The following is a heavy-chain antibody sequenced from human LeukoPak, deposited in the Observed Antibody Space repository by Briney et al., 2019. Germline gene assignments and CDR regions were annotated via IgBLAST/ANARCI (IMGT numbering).Heavy chain of an antibody. D-gene: IGHD3-10*01. Sequence: GGSLGLSCAASGFTFSSYSMNWVRQAPGKGLEWVSSISSSSSYIYYADSVKGRFTISRDNAKNSLYLQMNSLRAEDTAVYYCARDQITMVRGDSPGVFDYWGQGTLVTVSS. V-gene: IGHV3-21*01. J-gene: IGHJ4*02. CDR2: ISSSSSYI. CDR3: ARDQITMVRGDSPGVFDY. CDR1: GFTFSSYS.